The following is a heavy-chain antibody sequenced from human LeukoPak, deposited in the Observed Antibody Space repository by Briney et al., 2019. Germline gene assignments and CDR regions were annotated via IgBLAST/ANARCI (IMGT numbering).Heavy chain of an antibody. V-gene: IGHV3-48*03. CDR3: ARDSSGYGAYYYYYGMDV. D-gene: IGHD5-12*01. J-gene: IGHJ6*02. CDR1: GFTFSSYE. Sequence: GGSLRLSCAASGFTFSSYEMNWVRQAPGKGLELVSYISSSGSTIYYADSVKGRFTISRDNAKNSLYLQMNSLRAEDTAVYYCARDSSGYGAYYYYYGMDVWGQGTTVTVSS. CDR2: ISSSGSTI.